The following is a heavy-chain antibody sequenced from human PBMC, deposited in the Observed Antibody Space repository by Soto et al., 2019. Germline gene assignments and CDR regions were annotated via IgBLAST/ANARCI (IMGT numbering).Heavy chain of an antibody. D-gene: IGHD1-26*01. CDR3: ARVWSSSGDLDY. J-gene: IGHJ4*02. V-gene: IGHV3-30-3*01. CDR2: ISYDGSIK. CDR1: GFTFSSHS. Sequence: QVQLVESGGGVVQPGRSLRLSCAASGFTFSSHSIQWVRQAPGKGLEWVAVISYDGSIKYYADSVKGRFTISRDNSKNTAYLQMNRLRAEDTAVFYCARVWSSSGDLDYWGQGTLVIVSS.